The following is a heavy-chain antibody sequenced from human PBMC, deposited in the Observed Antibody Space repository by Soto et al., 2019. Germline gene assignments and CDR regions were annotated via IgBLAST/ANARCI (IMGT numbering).Heavy chain of an antibody. J-gene: IGHJ3*02. V-gene: IGHV4-39*01. Sequence: SETLSLTCTVSGGSISSSSYYWGWIRQPPGKGLEWIGSIYYSGSTYYNPSLKSRVTISVDTSKNQFSLKLSSVTAADTAVYYWPPVSGPYRDDAFDIGGQGTMITVS. D-gene: IGHD1-26*01. CDR1: GGSISSSSYY. CDR2: IYYSGST. CDR3: PPVSGPYRDDAFDI.